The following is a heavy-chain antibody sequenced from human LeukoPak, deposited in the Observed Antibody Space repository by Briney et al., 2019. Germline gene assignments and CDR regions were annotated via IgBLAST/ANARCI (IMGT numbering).Heavy chain of an antibody. D-gene: IGHD3-9*01. CDR3: AREMDDILTGYGLDY. Sequence: GGSLRLSCAASGFTFSNYSLNWVRQAPGKGLEWVSSISGSSSYIYYADSVRGRFTISRDNAKNSLYLQMNSLRAEDTAVYYCAREMDDILTGYGLDYWGQGTLVTVS. V-gene: IGHV3-21*01. CDR1: GFTFSNYS. J-gene: IGHJ4*02. CDR2: ISGSSSYI.